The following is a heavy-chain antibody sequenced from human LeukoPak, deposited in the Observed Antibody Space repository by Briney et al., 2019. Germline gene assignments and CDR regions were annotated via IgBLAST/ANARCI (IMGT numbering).Heavy chain of an antibody. CDR2: INKDGSKK. CDR3: ASTDGSGSYGD. D-gene: IGHD3-10*01. V-gene: IGHV3-7*01. J-gene: IGHJ4*02. Sequence: GGSLRLSCASSGFTFSNDWMTWVRQAQGKGLEWVANINKDGSKKNYVDSVKGRFTISRDNSKNSLFLQMNSLRAEDTAIYYCASTDGSGSYGDWGQGTLVTVSS. CDR1: GFTFSNDW.